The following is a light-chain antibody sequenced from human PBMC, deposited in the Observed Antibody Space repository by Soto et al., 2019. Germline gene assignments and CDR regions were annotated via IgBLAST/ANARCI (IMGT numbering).Light chain of an antibody. J-gene: IGLJ1*01. CDR3: AAWDDNLSGLYV. Sequence: QSVLTQSPSASGTPGQRATISSSGSASTIGRNYVYWYQQLPGTAPKLLIYRNSQRPSGVPDRFSGSKSGTSASLAISGLRSDDEADYYCAAWDDNLSGLYVFGAGTKLTVL. CDR2: RNS. CDR1: ASTIGRNY. V-gene: IGLV1-47*01.